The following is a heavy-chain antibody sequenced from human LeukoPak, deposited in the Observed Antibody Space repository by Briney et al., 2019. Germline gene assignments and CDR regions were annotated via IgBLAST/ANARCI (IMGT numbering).Heavy chain of an antibody. CDR3: ARRLYYGSGSYAFDP. V-gene: IGHV3-48*02. CDR2: ISSSSSTI. D-gene: IGHD3-10*01. J-gene: IGHJ5*02. CDR1: GFTFSSYS. Sequence: GSLRLSCAASGFTFSSYSMNWVRQAPGKGLEWVSYISSSSSTIYYADSVKGRFTISRDNAKNSLYLQMNSLRDEDTAVYYCARRLYYGSGSYAFDPWGQGTLVTVSS.